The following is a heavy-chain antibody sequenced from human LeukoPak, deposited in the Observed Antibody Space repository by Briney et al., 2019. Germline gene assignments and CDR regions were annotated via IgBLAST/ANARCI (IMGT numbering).Heavy chain of an antibody. CDR1: GYTFTGYY. D-gene: IGHD3-22*01. J-gene: IGHJ3*02. Sequence: ASVNVSCKASGYTFTGYYMHWVRQAAGQGLEWMGWINPNSGGTNYAQKFQGRVTMTRDTSISTAYMELSRLRSDDTAVYYCARVAMIASDFDIWGQGTMVTVSS. CDR3: ARVAMIASDFDI. CDR2: INPNSGGT. V-gene: IGHV1-2*02.